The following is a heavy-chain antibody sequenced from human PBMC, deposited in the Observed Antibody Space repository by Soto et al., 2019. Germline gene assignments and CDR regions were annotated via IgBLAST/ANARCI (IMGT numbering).Heavy chain of an antibody. V-gene: IGHV3-33*01. J-gene: IGHJ4*02. D-gene: IGHD3-22*01. Sequence: QVQLVESGGGVVQPGRSLRLSCAASGFTFSSYGMHWVRQAPGKGLEWVAVIWYDGSNKYYADSVKGRFTISRDNSKNTLYLQMNSLRAEDTAVYYCARDGDYDSSGSVFDYWGQGTLVTVSS. CDR3: ARDGDYDSSGSVFDY. CDR1: GFTFSSYG. CDR2: IWYDGSNK.